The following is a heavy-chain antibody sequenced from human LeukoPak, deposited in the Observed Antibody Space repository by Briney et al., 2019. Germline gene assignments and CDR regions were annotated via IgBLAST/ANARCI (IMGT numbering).Heavy chain of an antibody. CDR3: ARFSLAYCGGDCYSGIHY. CDR2: ISSSGSTI. D-gene: IGHD2-21*02. Sequence: GGSLRLSCAASGFTFSSYGMTWVRQAPGKGLEWVSYISSSGSTIYYADSVKGRFTISRDNAKNSLYLQMNSLRAEDTAVYYCARFSLAYCGGDCYSGIHYWGQGTLVTVSS. V-gene: IGHV3-48*04. CDR1: GFTFSSYG. J-gene: IGHJ4*02.